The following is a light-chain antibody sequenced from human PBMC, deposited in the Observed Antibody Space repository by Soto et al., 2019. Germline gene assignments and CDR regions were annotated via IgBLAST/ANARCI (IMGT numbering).Light chain of an antibody. CDR3: QQLNSYPFT. Sequence: DIPLTQSPSFLSASVGDRVTITCRASQGIANYLAWYQQKPGKAPKLLIYPASTLQSGVPSRFRGSVSGTEFTLTISRLQPEDFATYYFQQLNSYPFTFGPGSKVDIK. J-gene: IGKJ3*01. V-gene: IGKV1-9*01. CDR1: QGIANY. CDR2: PAS.